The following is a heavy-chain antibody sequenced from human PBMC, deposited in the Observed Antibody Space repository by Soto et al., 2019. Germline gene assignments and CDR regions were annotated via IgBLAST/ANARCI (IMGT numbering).Heavy chain of an antibody. Sequence: PSETLSLTCTVSGGSITSSYWSWIRRPPGKGLEWIAYIYGTGISGYTPSTSYNPSLKSRVTMSVDTSKSQFSLKLTSVTAADTAVYYCARGEDAFFYYGLGVWGQGITVTVSS. V-gene: IGHV4-59*01. CDR2: IYGTGISGYTPST. CDR1: GGSITSSY. J-gene: IGHJ6*02. CDR3: ARGEDAFFYYGLGV.